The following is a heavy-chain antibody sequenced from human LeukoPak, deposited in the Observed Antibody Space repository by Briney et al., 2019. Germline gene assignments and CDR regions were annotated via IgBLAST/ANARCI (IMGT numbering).Heavy chain of an antibody. Sequence: GGSLRLSCAASRFTFTTYAMSWVRQAPGKGLEWVAFIRYDGSNKYYADSVKGRFTISRDNSKNTLYLQMNSLRAEDTAVYYCAKEHRRCSGGSCYPNNDYWGQGTLVTVSS. D-gene: IGHD2-15*01. CDR1: RFTFTTYA. J-gene: IGHJ4*02. CDR2: IRYDGSNK. V-gene: IGHV3-30*02. CDR3: AKEHRRCSGGSCYPNNDY.